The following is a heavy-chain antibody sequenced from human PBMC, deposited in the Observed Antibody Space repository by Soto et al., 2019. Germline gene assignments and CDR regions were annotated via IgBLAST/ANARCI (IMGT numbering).Heavy chain of an antibody. D-gene: IGHD3-10*01. Sequence: ITLKESGPTLVKPTQTLTLTCTFSGFSLNTGGVGVGWVRQPRGKAMEWLALIYWDDDERYRPSLRSRLNNTKDTINNQVVLTMTNMDPEDTATYYCARNWRYYGGDYYYGMDAWGQGTTVTVSS. CDR1: GFSLNTGGVG. J-gene: IGHJ6*02. V-gene: IGHV2-5*02. CDR2: IYWDDDE. CDR3: ARNWRYYGGDYYYGMDA.